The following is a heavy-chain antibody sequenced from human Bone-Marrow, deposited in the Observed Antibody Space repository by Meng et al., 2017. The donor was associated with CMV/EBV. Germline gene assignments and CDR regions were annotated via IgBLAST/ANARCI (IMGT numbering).Heavy chain of an antibody. V-gene: IGHV1-8*01. Sequence: ASVKVSCKASGYTFTRYDIMWVRQATGQGLEWMGRIEPNSGNTGYAQKFQGRVIMTRNTSKSTAYMELSSLRSEDTAVYYCARADRSFDFWSGYPRFDPWGQGTLVTVSS. CDR2: IEPNSGNT. CDR3: ARADRSFDFWSGYPRFDP. D-gene: IGHD3-3*01. CDR1: GYTFTRYD. J-gene: IGHJ5*02.